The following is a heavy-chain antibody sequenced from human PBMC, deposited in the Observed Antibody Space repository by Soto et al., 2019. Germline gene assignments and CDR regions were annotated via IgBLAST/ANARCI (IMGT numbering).Heavy chain of an antibody. CDR1: GFTFSDYY. V-gene: IGHV3-11*01. Sequence: ESGGGLVKPGGSLRLSCAASGFTFSDYYMSWIRQAPGKGLAWVSYISSSCSTIYYADSVKGRFTISRDNAKNALYLQMNGLRAEDTAVYYCAVGQQHAWGDAFDIWGQGTMVTVSS. CDR2: ISSSCSTI. J-gene: IGHJ3*02. D-gene: IGHD6-13*01. CDR3: AVGQQHAWGDAFDI.